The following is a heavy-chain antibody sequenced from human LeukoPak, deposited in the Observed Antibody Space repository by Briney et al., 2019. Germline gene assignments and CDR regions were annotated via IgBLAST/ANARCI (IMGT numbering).Heavy chain of an antibody. CDR1: GYSISSGYY. V-gene: IGHV4-38-2*01. D-gene: IGHD3-10*01. J-gene: IGHJ4*02. Sequence: SETLSLTCAVSGYSISSGYYWGWIRQPPGKGLEWIGSIYHSGSTYYNPSLKGRVTMSVDTSKNQFSLKLSSVTAADTAVYYCARGEGGYFDYWGQGTLVTVSS. CDR2: IYHSGST. CDR3: ARGEGGYFDY.